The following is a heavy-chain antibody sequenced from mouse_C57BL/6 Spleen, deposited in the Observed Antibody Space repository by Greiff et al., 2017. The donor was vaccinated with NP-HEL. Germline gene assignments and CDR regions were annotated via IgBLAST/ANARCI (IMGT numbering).Heavy chain of an antibody. J-gene: IGHJ1*03. CDR3: ARRDGYYWYFDV. CDR2: IDPSDSYT. Sequence: VQLQQSGAELVKPGASVKLSCKASGYTFTSYWMQWVKQRPGQGLEWIGEIDPSDSYTNYNQKFNGKATLTVDTSSSTAYMQLSSLTSEDSAVYYCARRDGYYWYFDVWGTGTTVTVSS. V-gene: IGHV1-50*01. D-gene: IGHD2-3*01. CDR1: GYTFTSYW.